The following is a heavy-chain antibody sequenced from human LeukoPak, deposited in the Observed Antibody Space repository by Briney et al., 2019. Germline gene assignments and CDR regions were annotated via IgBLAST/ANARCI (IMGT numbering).Heavy chain of an antibody. D-gene: IGHD4-17*01. V-gene: IGHV4-4*07. CDR2: IYTGGST. Sequence: PSETLSLTCTVSGGSISGYYWTWIRQPAGKGLEWIGRIYTGGSTNYNPSLKGRIIMSVDTSKRQFFLKLRSVTAADTAVYYCARDTSSYGDYDRFDFWGQGTLVIVSS. J-gene: IGHJ4*02. CDR1: GGSISGYY. CDR3: ARDTSSYGDYDRFDF.